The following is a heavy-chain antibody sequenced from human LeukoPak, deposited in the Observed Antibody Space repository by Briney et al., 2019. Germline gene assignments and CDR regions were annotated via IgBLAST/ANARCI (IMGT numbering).Heavy chain of an antibody. CDR1: GGSVSSSSYY. CDR3: ARDRLLEDRDYHYYYYMDV. CDR2: IYYSGST. Sequence: SETLSLTCTVSGGSVSSSSYYWGWIRQPPGKGLGWIGSIYYSGSTYYNPSLKSRVTISVDTSKNQFSLKLSSVTAADTAVYYCARDRLLEDRDYHYYYYMDVWGIGTTVTVSS. D-gene: IGHD1-1*01. V-gene: IGHV4-39*02. J-gene: IGHJ6*03.